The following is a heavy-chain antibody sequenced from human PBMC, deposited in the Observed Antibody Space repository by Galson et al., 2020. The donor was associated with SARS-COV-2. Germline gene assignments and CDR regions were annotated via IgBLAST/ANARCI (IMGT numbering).Heavy chain of an antibody. J-gene: IGHJ4*02. CDR3: ARALSSGGVIQF. V-gene: IGHV4-59*01. Sequence: SETLSLTCTVSGGSISSYYWTWIRQPPGKGLEWIGNIYYTGSTNYKPSLKSRVTISVDSSKNQFSLKLTSVTAADTAVYYCARALSSGGVIQFWGQGTLVTVSS. CDR2: IYYTGST. CDR1: GGSISSYY. D-gene: IGHD2-15*01.